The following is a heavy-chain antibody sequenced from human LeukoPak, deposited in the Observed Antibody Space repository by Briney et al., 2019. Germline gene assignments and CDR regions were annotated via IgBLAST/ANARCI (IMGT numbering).Heavy chain of an antibody. CDR2: IRSKAYGGTT. D-gene: IGHD4-17*01. Sequence: PGGSLRLSCAAAGFTFSSYAMSWVRQAPGKGLEWVGFIRSKAYGGTTEYAASVKGRFTISRDDSKSIAYLQMNSLKTEDTAVYYCTRAAAPLGDYFDYWGQGTLVTVSS. J-gene: IGHJ4*02. CDR1: GFTFSSYA. CDR3: TRAAAPLGDYFDY. V-gene: IGHV3-49*04.